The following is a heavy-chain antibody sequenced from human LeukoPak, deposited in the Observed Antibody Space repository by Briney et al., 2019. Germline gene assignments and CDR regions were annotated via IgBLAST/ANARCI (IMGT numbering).Heavy chain of an antibody. CDR3: ARDRSVAVAGTYRGWFDP. Sequence: SETLSLTCTVSGGSISSYYWSWVRQPPGKGLEWIGYIYYSGSTNYNPSLKSRVTISVDTSKNQFSLKLSSVTAADTAVYYCARDRSVAVAGTYRGWFDPWGQGTLVTVSS. CDR2: IYYSGST. D-gene: IGHD6-19*01. V-gene: IGHV4-59*01. CDR1: GGSISSYY. J-gene: IGHJ5*02.